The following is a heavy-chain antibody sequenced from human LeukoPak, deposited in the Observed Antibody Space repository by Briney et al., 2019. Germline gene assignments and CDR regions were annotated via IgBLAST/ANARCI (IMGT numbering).Heavy chain of an antibody. D-gene: IGHD3-10*01. Sequence: SETLSLTCAVYGGSFSGYSWSWIRQPPGKGLEWIGEINHSGSTNYNPSLKSRVTISVDTSKNQFSLKLSSVTAADTAVYYCATDNSYGSGSYYTWGQGTLVTVSS. V-gene: IGHV4-34*01. CDR1: GGSFSGYS. CDR2: INHSGST. J-gene: IGHJ4*02. CDR3: ATDNSYGSGSYYT.